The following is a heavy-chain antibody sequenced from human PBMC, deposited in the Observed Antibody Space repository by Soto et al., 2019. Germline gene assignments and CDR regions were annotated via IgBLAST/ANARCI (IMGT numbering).Heavy chain of an antibody. Sequence: SETLSLTCTVSGGSISSYYWSWIRRPPGKGLEWIGYIYYSGSTNYNPSLKSRVTISVDTSKSQFSLKLNSMTAADTAVYYCARHNYGSGSTYFDYWGQGTLVTVSS. D-gene: IGHD3-10*01. CDR1: GGSISSYY. CDR2: IYYSGST. V-gene: IGHV4-59*08. J-gene: IGHJ4*02. CDR3: ARHNYGSGSTYFDY.